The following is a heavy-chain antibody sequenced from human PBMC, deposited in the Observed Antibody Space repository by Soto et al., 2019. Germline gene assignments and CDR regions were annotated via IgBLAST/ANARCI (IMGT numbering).Heavy chain of an antibody. CDR1: GGSVSSGSYY. CDR3: ARDRISVVVVPAAANWFDP. V-gene: IGHV4-61*01. D-gene: IGHD2-2*01. Sequence: QVQLQESGPGLVKPSETLSLTCTVSGGSVSSGSYYWSWIRQPPGKGLEWIGYIYYSGSTNYNPSLKSRVTISVDTSKNQFSLQLSSVTAADTAVYYCARDRISVVVVPAAANWFDPWGQGTLVTVSS. J-gene: IGHJ5*02. CDR2: IYYSGST.